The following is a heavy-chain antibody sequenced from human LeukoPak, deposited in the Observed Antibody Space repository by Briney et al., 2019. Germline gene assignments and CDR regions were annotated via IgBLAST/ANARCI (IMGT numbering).Heavy chain of an antibody. Sequence: GGSLRLSCAASGFDFSSNWMHWVRHAPGQGLVWVSRIKGDGISTNYADSVKGRFTISRDNAKNTLYLQMNSLRAEDTAVYYCARGRGPYGWFDPWGQGTLVTVSS. CDR1: GFDFSSNW. D-gene: IGHD3-10*01. CDR2: IKGDGIST. V-gene: IGHV3-74*01. J-gene: IGHJ5*02. CDR3: ARGRGPYGWFDP.